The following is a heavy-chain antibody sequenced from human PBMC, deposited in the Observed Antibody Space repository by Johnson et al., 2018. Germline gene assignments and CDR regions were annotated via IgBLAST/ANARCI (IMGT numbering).Heavy chain of an antibody. Sequence: QVQLVQSGAEVKKPGASVKVSCKASGYTFTSYAMHWVRQAPGQRLEWMGWINAGNGNTKYSQKFQGRVTITRDRSASTAYMELSSRRSEDTAVYYCAIDGPGSGRAPYYYYMDVWAKGTTVTVSS. D-gene: IGHD6-19*01. V-gene: IGHV1-3*01. CDR2: INAGNGNT. CDR1: GYTFTSYA. CDR3: AIDGPGSGRAPYYYYMDV. J-gene: IGHJ6*03.